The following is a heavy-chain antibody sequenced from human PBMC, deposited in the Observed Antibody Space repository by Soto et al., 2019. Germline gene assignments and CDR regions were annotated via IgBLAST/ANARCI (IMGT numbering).Heavy chain of an antibody. Sequence: QVQLVESGGGVVQPGRSLRLSCAASGFTFSSYGMHWVRQAPGKGLEWVAVISYDGSNKYYADSVKSRFTISRDNYKNTLYLQMNRLRAEDTAVYYCAKGWIQLWSYPRPLDAFYIWGQGTMVTVSS. V-gene: IGHV3-30*18. CDR1: GFTFSSYG. CDR3: AKGWIQLWSYPRPLDAFYI. D-gene: IGHD5-18*01. CDR2: ISYDGSNK. J-gene: IGHJ3*02.